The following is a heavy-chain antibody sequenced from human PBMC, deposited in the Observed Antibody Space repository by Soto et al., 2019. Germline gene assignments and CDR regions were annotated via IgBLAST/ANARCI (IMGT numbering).Heavy chain of an antibody. CDR3: ARDLAAAGPFDC. CDR2: ISAYNGNT. D-gene: IGHD6-13*01. J-gene: IGHJ4*02. Sequence: SGAEVKKPGASVKVSCKASGYTFTNYAFSWVRQAPGQGLEWMGWISAYNGNTNYPQKLQGRVTMTTDTSTSTAYMELRSLRSDDTAVYYCARDLAAAGPFDCWGQGTLVTVSS. CDR1: GYTFTNYA. V-gene: IGHV1-18*01.